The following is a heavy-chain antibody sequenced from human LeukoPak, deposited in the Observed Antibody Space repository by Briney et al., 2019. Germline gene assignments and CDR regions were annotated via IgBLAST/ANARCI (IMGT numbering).Heavy chain of an antibody. Sequence: PGGPLRLSCAASGFTFSSYSMNWVRQAPGKGLEWVSYISSSSSTIYYADSVKGRFTISRDNAKNSLYLQMNSLRAEDTAVYYCARAQRWLQFDYWGQGTLVTVSS. CDR1: GFTFSSYS. J-gene: IGHJ4*02. CDR3: ARAQRWLQFDY. V-gene: IGHV3-48*01. CDR2: ISSSSSTI. D-gene: IGHD5-24*01.